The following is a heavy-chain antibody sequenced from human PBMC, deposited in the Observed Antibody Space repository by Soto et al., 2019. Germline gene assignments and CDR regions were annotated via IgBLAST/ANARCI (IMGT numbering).Heavy chain of an antibody. Sequence: SVKVSCKASGGTFSSYTISWVRQAPGQGLEWMGRIIPILGIANYAQKFQGRVTITADKSTSTAYMELSSLRSEDTAVYYCARDLEEYCSSTSCQALDYWGQGTLVTVSS. D-gene: IGHD2-2*01. CDR1: GGTFSSYT. CDR2: IIPILGIA. J-gene: IGHJ4*02. CDR3: ARDLEEYCSSTSCQALDY. V-gene: IGHV1-69*04.